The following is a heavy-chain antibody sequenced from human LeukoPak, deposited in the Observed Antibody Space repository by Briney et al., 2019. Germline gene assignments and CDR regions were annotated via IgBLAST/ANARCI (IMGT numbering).Heavy chain of an antibody. D-gene: IGHD6-13*01. Sequence: GGSLRLSCAASGFTFSSYWMHWVRQAPGKGLVWVSRINSDGSGRNYADSVKGRFTISRDNAKNTLYLQMNSLRAEDTAVYYCASASSHRIAAGGDYWGQGTLVTVSS. CDR3: ASASSHRIAAGGDY. V-gene: IGHV3-74*01. CDR1: GFTFSSYW. J-gene: IGHJ4*02. CDR2: INSDGSGR.